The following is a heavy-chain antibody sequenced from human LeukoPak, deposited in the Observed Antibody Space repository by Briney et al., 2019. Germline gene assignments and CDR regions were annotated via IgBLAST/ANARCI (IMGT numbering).Heavy chain of an antibody. Sequence: GGSLRLSCAASGFTFSSYNMNWVRQAPGKGLEWVSSISSSGTYIYYADSVKGRFTISRDNAKNSLYLQMNSLRADDTAVYYCARGADYGSGSYYRDYWGQGTLVTVSS. J-gene: IGHJ4*02. CDR3: ARGADYGSGSYYRDY. CDR2: ISSSGTYI. V-gene: IGHV3-21*01. CDR1: GFTFSSYN. D-gene: IGHD3-10*01.